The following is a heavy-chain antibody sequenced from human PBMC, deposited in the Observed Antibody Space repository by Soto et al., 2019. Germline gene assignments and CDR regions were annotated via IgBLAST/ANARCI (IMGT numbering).Heavy chain of an antibody. D-gene: IGHD6-19*01. V-gene: IGHV4-39*01. CDR2: IYESGST. Sequence: SETLSLTCTVSGGSISSSSYYWGWIRQPPGKGLEWIGSIYESGSTYYNPSLKSRITIPVDTSKNQFSLKLGSVTAADTAVYYCARHKTMTGIAVAAAFDIWGQGTMVTVSS. CDR1: GGSISSSSYY. CDR3: ARHKTMTGIAVAAAFDI. J-gene: IGHJ3*02.